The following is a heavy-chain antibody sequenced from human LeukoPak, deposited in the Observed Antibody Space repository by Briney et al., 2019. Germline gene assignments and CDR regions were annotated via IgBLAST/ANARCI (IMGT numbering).Heavy chain of an antibody. J-gene: IGHJ6*03. CDR3: ERVFSSSDYYYYMDV. Sequence: ASVKVSCKVSGYTFTGYYIHWVRQAPGQGLEWMGWINPTSGGTNYAQKFQGRVTMTRDTSISTAYMELSRLRSDDTAMYYCERVFSSSDYYYYMDVWGKGTTVTVSS. V-gene: IGHV1-2*02. D-gene: IGHD6-6*01. CDR2: INPTSGGT. CDR1: GYTFTGYY.